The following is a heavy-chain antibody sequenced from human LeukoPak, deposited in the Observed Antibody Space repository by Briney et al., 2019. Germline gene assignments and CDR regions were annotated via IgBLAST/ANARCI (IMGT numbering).Heavy chain of an antibody. Sequence: GGSLRLSCAASGFTFSNAWMSWVRQAPGKGLEWVSSFSGSGGGTYYADSVKGRFTISRDNSKNTLYLQMNSLRADDTAVYFCAKSGYNRFDYWGQGTLVTVSS. CDR3: AKSGYNRFDY. CDR1: GFTFSNAW. V-gene: IGHV3-23*01. D-gene: IGHD5-24*01. CDR2: FSGSGGGT. J-gene: IGHJ4*02.